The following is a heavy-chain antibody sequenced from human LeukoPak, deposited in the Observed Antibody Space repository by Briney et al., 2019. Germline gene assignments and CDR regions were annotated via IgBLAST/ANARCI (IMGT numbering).Heavy chain of an antibody. Sequence: GGSLRLSCAASGFTFSSYAMSWVRQAPGKGLEWVSAISGSGGSTYYADSVKGRFTISRDNSKNTLYLQMNSLRVEDTAVYYCASQIPRDNVVVIGSWGQGTLVTVSS. CDR1: GFTFSSYA. CDR2: ISGSGGST. V-gene: IGHV3-23*01. CDR3: ASQIPRDNVVVIGS. D-gene: IGHD2-15*01. J-gene: IGHJ4*02.